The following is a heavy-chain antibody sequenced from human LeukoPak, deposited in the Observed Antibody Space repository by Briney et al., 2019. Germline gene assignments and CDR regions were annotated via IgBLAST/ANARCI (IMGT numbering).Heavy chain of an antibody. CDR1: GGTFSSYA. CDR3: ARELRMTTVTTNNAFDI. Sequence: ASVKVSCKASGGTFSSYAISWVRQAPGQGLEWMGWINPNSGGTNYAQKFQGRVTMTRDTSISTAYMELSRLRSDDTAVYYCARELRMTTVTTNNAFDIWGQGTMVTVSS. V-gene: IGHV1-2*02. CDR2: INPNSGGT. J-gene: IGHJ3*02. D-gene: IGHD4-17*01.